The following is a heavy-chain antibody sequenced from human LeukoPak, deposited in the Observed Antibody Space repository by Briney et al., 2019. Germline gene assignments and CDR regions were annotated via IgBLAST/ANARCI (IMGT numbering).Heavy chain of an antibody. Sequence: GGSLRLSCAASGFTVSSNYMSWVRQAPGKGLEWVSVIYSGGSTYCADSVKGRFTISRDNSKNTLYLQMNSLRAEDTAVYYCASPGVRGVRDYYYYYGMDVWGQGTTVTVSS. CDR1: GFTVSSNY. CDR2: IYSGGST. V-gene: IGHV3-66*01. CDR3: ASPGVRGVRDYYYYYGMDV. J-gene: IGHJ6*02. D-gene: IGHD3-10*01.